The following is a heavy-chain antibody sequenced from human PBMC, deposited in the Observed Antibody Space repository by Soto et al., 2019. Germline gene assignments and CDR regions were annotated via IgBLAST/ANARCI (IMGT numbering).Heavy chain of an antibody. J-gene: IGHJ6*02. CDR3: AKEDDGSGYFHQYGMDG. D-gene: IGHD3-22*01. CDR2: ISFDASNK. Sequence: QVQLVESGGGVVQPGRSLTLSCAASGFTFSTYGMHWVRQAPGKGLEWVALISFDASNKYYADSVKGRFTISRDNSKNTLFLLKDRLRAEDNGFYYCAKEDDGSGYFHQYGMDGWGQGTTVTVSS. CDR1: GFTFSTYG. V-gene: IGHV3-30*18.